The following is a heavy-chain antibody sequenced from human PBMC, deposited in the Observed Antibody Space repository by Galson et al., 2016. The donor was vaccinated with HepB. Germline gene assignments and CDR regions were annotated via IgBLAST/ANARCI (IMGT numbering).Heavy chain of an antibody. D-gene: IGHD4-17*01. Sequence: SVKVSCKASGYTFTSYYMHWVRQAPGQGLEWMGIINPSGGSTSYAQKFQGRVTMTRDTSTSTVYMELSSLRSEDTAVYYCALLPQTTVTTVRSWGQGTLVTGSS. CDR1: GYTFTSYY. CDR3: ALLPQTTVTTVRS. V-gene: IGHV1-46*01. CDR2: INPSGGST. J-gene: IGHJ5*02.